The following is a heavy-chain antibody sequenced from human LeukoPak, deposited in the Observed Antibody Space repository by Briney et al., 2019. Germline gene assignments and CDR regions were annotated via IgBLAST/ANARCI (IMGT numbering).Heavy chain of an antibody. V-gene: IGHV1-69*13. CDR3: ARDPSMIRGENTPYFDY. CDR1: GGTFSSYA. D-gene: IGHD3-10*01. Sequence: ASVKVSCKASGGTFSSYAISWVRQAPGQGLEWMGGIIPIFGTADYAQKFQGRVTITADESTSTAYMELNSLRSEDTAVYYCARDPSMIRGENTPYFDYWGQGTLVTVSS. CDR2: IIPIFGTA. J-gene: IGHJ4*02.